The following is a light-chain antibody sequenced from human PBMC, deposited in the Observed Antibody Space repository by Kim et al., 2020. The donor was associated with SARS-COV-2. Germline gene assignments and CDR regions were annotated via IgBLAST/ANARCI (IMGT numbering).Light chain of an antibody. CDR1: RGSIASNY. J-gene: IGLJ2*01. CDR3: QSYDSSNHVV. CDR2: EDN. V-gene: IGLV6-57*03. Sequence: KTVTISCPRSRGSIASNYVQWYQQRPGSAPTTVIYEDNQRPSGVPDRFSGSIDSSSNSASLTISGLKTEDEADYYCQSYDSSNHVVFGGGTQLTVL.